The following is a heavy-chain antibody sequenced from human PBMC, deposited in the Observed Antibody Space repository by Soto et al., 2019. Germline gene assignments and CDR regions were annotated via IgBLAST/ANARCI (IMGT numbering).Heavy chain of an antibody. J-gene: IGHJ4*02. D-gene: IGHD2-15*01. CDR3: ARDGYCSGGSCYSGYYFDY. CDR1: GYTFTSYG. V-gene: IGHV1-18*01. Sequence: QVQLVQSGAEVKKPGASVKVSCKASGYTFTSYGISWVRQAPGQGLEWMGWMSAYNGNTNYAQKLQGRVTMTTDTSTSTAYMELRSLRSDDTAVYYCARDGYCSGGSCYSGYYFDYWGQGTLVTVSS. CDR2: MSAYNGNT.